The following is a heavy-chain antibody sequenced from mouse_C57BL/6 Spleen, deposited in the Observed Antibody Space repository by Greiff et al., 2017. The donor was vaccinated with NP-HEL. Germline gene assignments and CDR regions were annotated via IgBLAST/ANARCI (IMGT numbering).Heavy chain of an antibody. CDR2: ISSGSSTI. V-gene: IGHV5-17*01. CDR3: ARDSSGYWFAY. J-gene: IGHJ3*01. CDR1: GFTFSDYG. Sequence: DVQLVESGGGLVKPGGSLKLSCAASGFTFSDYGMHWVRQAPEKGLEWVAYISSGSSTIYYADTVKGRFTISRDNAKNTLFLQMTSLRSEDTAMYYCARDSSGYWFAYWGQGTLVTVSA. D-gene: IGHD3-2*02.